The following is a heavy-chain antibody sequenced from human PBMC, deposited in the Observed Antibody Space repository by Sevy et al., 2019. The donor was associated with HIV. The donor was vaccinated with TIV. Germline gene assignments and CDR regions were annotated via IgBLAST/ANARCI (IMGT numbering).Heavy chain of an antibody. CDR2: ISSSSSYI. CDR3: ARDPRTAAAGTRYFDY. D-gene: IGHD6-13*01. CDR1: GFTFSSYS. V-gene: IGHV3-21*01. Sequence: GESLKISCAASGFTFSSYSMNWVRQAPGKGLEWVSSISSSSSYIYYADSVKGRFTISRDNAKNSPYLQMNSPRAEDTAVYYCARDPRTAAAGTRYFDYWGQGTLVTVSS. J-gene: IGHJ4*02.